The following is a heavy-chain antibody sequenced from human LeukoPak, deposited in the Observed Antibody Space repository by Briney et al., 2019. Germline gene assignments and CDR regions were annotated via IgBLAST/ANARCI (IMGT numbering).Heavy chain of an antibody. V-gene: IGHV3-23*01. CDR2: IIGSGGTT. CDR1: GFTFDDYG. CDR3: AKDINWASFES. J-gene: IGHJ4*02. Sequence: PGGSLRLSCAASGFTFDDYGMNWVRQAPGKGLEWVSGIIGSGGTTYYADSVKGRFTISRDNSKNTLYLQMNSLRAEDTALYYCAKDINWASFESWGQGTLVTVSS. D-gene: IGHD7-27*01.